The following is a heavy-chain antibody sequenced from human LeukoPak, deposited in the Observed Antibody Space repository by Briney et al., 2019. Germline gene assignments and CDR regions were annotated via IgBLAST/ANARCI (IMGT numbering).Heavy chain of an antibody. J-gene: IGHJ4*02. D-gene: IGHD1-26*01. CDR1: GFTFRTYA. V-gene: IGHV3-23*01. CDR2: ITGNGGMI. CDR3: AKDRVPDGMWEIDS. Sequence: GGSLGLSCAGSGFTFRTYAMDWVRQVPGKGLEWVAGITGNGGMIRYADSVKGRFTISRDNSKNTLYLQMNSLRVEDTAVYYCAKDRVPDGMWEIDSWGQGAPVTVSS.